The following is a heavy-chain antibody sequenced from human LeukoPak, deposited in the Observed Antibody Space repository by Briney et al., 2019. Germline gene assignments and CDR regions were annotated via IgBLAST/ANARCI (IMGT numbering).Heavy chain of an antibody. Sequence: GGSLRLSCAASGFTFTTYGMHWVRQAPGKGLEWVAFIQNEEIDKFYADSVKGRFTISRDNSKNTLYLQMNSLRAEDTAVYYCAKERKLLPFDCWGQGTLVTVSS. CDR1: GFTFTTYG. CDR3: AKERKLLPFDC. CDR2: IQNEEIDK. V-gene: IGHV3-30*02. J-gene: IGHJ4*02. D-gene: IGHD4-23*01.